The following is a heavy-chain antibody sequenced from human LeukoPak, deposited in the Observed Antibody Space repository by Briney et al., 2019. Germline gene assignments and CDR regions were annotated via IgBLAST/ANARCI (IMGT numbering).Heavy chain of an antibody. D-gene: IGHD5-12*01. CDR2: ISYDGSNK. CDR3: ARDKSGYGSSYYYYGMDV. Sequence: GGSLRLSCAASGFTLSSYAMHWVRQAPGKGLEWVAVISYDGSNKYYADSVKGRFTISRDNSKNTLYLQMNSLRAEDTAVYYCARDKSGYGSSYYYYGMDVWGQGTTVTVSS. CDR1: GFTLSSYA. V-gene: IGHV3-30-3*01. J-gene: IGHJ6*02.